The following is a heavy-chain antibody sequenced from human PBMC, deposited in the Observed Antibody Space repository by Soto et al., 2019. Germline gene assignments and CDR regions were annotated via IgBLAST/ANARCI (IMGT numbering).Heavy chain of an antibody. CDR3: ARDPARAYCSSTSCHSNWFDP. Sequence: GGSLRLSCAASGFTFSSYGMHWVRQAPGKGLEWVAVIWYDGSNKYYADSVKGRFTISRDNSKNTLYLQMNSLRAEDTAGYYCARDPARAYCSSTSCHSNWFDPWGQGTLVTVSS. V-gene: IGHV3-33*01. D-gene: IGHD2-2*01. CDR2: IWYDGSNK. J-gene: IGHJ5*02. CDR1: GFTFSSYG.